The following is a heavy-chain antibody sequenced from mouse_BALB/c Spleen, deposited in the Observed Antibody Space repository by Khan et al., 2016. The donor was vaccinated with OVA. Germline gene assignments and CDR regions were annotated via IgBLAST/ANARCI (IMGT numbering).Heavy chain of an antibody. V-gene: IGHV1-18*01. Sequence: EVQLQQSGPELVKPGASMKMSCKASGYSFTGYTMNWVKQSRVKNLEWIGLINPYNGGTAYNQKFGGKATLTVDKSSNTAYIELLSLTSEDSAVYDCVRSASYGDYVEAWFAYWGQGTLVTVSA. J-gene: IGHJ3*01. CDR3: VRSASYGDYVEAWFAY. CDR1: GYSFTGYT. CDR2: INPYNGGT. D-gene: IGHD2-13*01.